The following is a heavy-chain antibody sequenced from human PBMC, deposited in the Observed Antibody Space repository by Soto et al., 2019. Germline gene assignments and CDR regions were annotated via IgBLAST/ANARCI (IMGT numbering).Heavy chain of an antibody. CDR3: ARAERFPRSWFDS. CDR2: INHRGSL. CDR1: GGSMTSGDQY. Sequence: SETLSLTCTVTGGSMTSGDQYWTWIRHRPGEGLEWFGYINHRGSLYYNPSLKSRVSMSVDTSKNQFSLNLSSVTAADTAVYYCARAERFPRSWFDSWGQGTQVTVSS. V-gene: IGHV4-31*03. J-gene: IGHJ5*01.